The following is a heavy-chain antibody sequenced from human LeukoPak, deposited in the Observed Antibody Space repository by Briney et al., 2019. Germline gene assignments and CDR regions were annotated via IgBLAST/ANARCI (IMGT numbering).Heavy chain of an antibody. D-gene: IGHD2-15*01. CDR2: TYNRSKWYS. CDR3: ARGVVGGWKVFDY. CDR1: GDNVSSNSAT. Sequence: SQTLSLTCAISGDNVSSNSATWSWIRQSPSRGLEWLGRTYNRSKWYSDYAVSVKGRITINPDTSKNQFSLQLNSVTPEDTAVYYCARGVVGGWKVFDYWGQGTLVTVSS. V-gene: IGHV6-1*01. J-gene: IGHJ4*02.